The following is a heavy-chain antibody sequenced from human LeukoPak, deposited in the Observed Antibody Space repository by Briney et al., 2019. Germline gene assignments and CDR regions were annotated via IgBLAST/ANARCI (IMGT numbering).Heavy chain of an antibody. CDR1: GITLSNYG. V-gene: IGHV3-23*01. J-gene: IGHJ4*02. Sequence: GGSLRLSCAVSGITLSNYGMSWVRQAPGRGLEWVAGISDSGGRTNYADSVKGRFTISRDNPKNTLYLQMNSLRAEDTAVYFCAKRGAVIRVILVGFHKEAYYFDSWGQGALVTVSS. CDR2: ISDSGGRT. CDR3: AKRGAVIRVILVGFHKEAYYFDS. D-gene: IGHD3-22*01.